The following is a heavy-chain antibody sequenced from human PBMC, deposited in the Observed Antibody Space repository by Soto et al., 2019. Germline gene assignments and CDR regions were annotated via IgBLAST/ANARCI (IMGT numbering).Heavy chain of an antibody. CDR3: ARGSHAHAFDI. Sequence: SETLSLTCTVSGGSITTGDYYWSWIRQPPGKGLEWIGYIYYSGSTFYSPSLKSRVTISVDKSKNQFSLKLSSVTAADTAVYYCARGSHAHAFDIWGQGTMVTVSS. D-gene: IGHD1-26*01. CDR1: GGSITTGDYY. CDR2: IYYSGST. J-gene: IGHJ3*02. V-gene: IGHV4-30-4*01.